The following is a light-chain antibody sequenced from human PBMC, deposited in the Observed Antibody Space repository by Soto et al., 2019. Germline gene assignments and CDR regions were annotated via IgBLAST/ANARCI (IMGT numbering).Light chain of an antibody. CDR3: QQRSNWPIT. V-gene: IGKV3-11*01. J-gene: IGKJ5*01. CDR1: QSVSSY. CDR2: DAS. Sequence: IVLTQSPATLSLSPGERAILSCRASQSVSSYLAWYQQKPGQAPRLLIYDASNRATGISARFSGSGSGTDFTLTISSLEPEDFAVYYCQQRSNWPITFGQGTRLEIK.